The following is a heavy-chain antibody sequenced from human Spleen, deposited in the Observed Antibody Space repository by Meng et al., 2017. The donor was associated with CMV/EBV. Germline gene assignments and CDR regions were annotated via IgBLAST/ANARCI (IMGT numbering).Heavy chain of an antibody. D-gene: IGHD4/OR15-4a*01. Sequence: GESLKISCAASGFSFSNYRMNWVRQAPGKGLEWVSSITRSSDYIYYSDSVRGRFTISRDNAKNSLYLQMNSLRAEDTAVYYCARGGKGFYGGVDYWGQGTLVTVSS. CDR1: GFSFSNYR. V-gene: IGHV3-21*01. J-gene: IGHJ4*02. CDR3: ARGGKGFYGGVDY. CDR2: ITRSSDYI.